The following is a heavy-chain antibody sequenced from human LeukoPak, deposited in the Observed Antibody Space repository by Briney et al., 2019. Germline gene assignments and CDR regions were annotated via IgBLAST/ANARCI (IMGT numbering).Heavy chain of an antibody. CDR2: IYYSGST. Sequence: SETLSLTCTASGGSISSSSYYWGWIRQPRGKGLEWIGSIYYSGSTYYNPSLKSRVTISVDTSKNQFSLKLSSVTAADTAVYYCARHISGYSSSYFDYWGQGTLVTVSS. CDR1: GGSISSSSYY. CDR3: ARHISGYSSSYFDY. D-gene: IGHD6-13*01. J-gene: IGHJ4*02. V-gene: IGHV4-39*01.